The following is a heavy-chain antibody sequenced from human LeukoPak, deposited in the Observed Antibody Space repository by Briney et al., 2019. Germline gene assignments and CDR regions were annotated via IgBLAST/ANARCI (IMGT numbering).Heavy chain of an antibody. CDR2: ISGSGGST. CDR3: ARMVLYDILTGYYL. J-gene: IGHJ4*02. Sequence: GGSLRLSCAASGFNFSSYAMSWVRQAPGKGLEWVSGISGSGGSTNYADSVKGRLTISRDNPKNTLYLQMHSLRDEDTAVYYCARMVLYDILTGYYLWGQGTLVTVSS. V-gene: IGHV3-23*01. CDR1: GFNFSSYA. D-gene: IGHD3-9*01.